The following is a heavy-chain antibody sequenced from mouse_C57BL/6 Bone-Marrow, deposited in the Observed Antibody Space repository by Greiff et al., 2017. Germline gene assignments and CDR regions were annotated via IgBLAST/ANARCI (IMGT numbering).Heavy chain of an antibody. D-gene: IGHD4-1*01. CDR2: IDPSDSYT. J-gene: IGHJ4*01. V-gene: IGHV1-59*01. CDR3: ARDLGLAMDY. CDR1: GYTFTSYW. Sequence: QVQLQQPGAELVRPGTSVKLSCKASGYTFTSYWMHWVKQRPGQGLEWIRVIDPSDSYTNYNQKFKGKATLTVDTSSSTAYMQLSSLTSEDSAVYYCARDLGLAMDYWGQGTSVTVSS.